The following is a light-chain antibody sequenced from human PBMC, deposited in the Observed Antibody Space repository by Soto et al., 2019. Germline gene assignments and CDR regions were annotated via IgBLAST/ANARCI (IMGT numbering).Light chain of an antibody. Sequence: EIVLTQSPGTLSLSPGERATLSCRASQSVSSSYLAWYQQRRGQAPRLLIYGATSRATGIPDRFSGSGSGTEFTLIISNLQPDDFATYYCQQFKDYVWTFGQGTKVDIK. V-gene: IGKV3-20*01. CDR1: QSVSSSY. CDR3: QQFKDYVWT. CDR2: GAT. J-gene: IGKJ1*01.